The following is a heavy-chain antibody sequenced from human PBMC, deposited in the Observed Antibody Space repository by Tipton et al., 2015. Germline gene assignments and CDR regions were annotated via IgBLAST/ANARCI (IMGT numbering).Heavy chain of an antibody. V-gene: IGHV4-4*07. Sequence: GLVKPSETLSLACSVSGDSIRNNYWSWIRQPVGKGLEWIGRIYGDGTVDYNPSLKGRVTMSVDTSKNEFSLSLTSVTAADTAIYYCARDIVPNWFEPWGQGILVTVSS. D-gene: IGHD2-15*01. CDR1: GDSIRNNY. J-gene: IGHJ5*02. CDR2: IYGDGTV. CDR3: ARDIVPNWFEP.